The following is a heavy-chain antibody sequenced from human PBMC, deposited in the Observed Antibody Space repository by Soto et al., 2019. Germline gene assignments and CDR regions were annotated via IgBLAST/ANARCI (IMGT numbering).Heavy chain of an antibody. CDR3: AKAERSGTTGYFDY. CDR2: ISYDGSNK. J-gene: IGHJ4*02. V-gene: IGHV3-30*18. CDR1: GFTFSSYG. Sequence: QVQLVESGGGVVQPGRSLRLSCAASGFTFSSYGMHWVRQAPGKGLEWVAVISYDGSNKYYADSVKGRFTISRDNSKNTLYLQMNSLRAEDTAVYYCAKAERSGTTGYFDYWGQGTLVTVSS. D-gene: IGHD3-10*01.